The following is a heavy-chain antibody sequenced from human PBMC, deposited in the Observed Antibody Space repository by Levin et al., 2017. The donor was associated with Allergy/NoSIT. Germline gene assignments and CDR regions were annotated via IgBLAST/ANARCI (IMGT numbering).Heavy chain of an antibody. CDR2: ITSSSSSM. CDR3: AKGGGSGWYEGY. D-gene: IGHD6-19*01. J-gene: IGHJ4*02. CDR1: GFTFSSYN. Sequence: GGSLRLSCAASGFTFSSYNMHWVRQAPGKGLEWVSSITSSSSSMYYADSVKGRFTISRDNAKNSLSLQMNSLRAEDTAVYYCAKGGGSGWYEGYWGQGTLVTVSS. V-gene: IGHV3-21*01.